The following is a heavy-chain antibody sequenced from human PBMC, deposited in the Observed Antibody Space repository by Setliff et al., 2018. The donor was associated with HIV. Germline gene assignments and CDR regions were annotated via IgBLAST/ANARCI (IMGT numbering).Heavy chain of an antibody. D-gene: IGHD3-3*01. V-gene: IGHV3-23*01. CDR2: ISGSGGST. CDR1: GLTFNRYW. Sequence: GGSLRLSCVASGLTFNRYWMSWVRQAPGKGLEWVSGISGSGGSTYYADSVKGRFTLSRDTSKNTLFLQMNSLRPEDAAVYYCARVRLYNTALDYWGQGTLVTVSS. J-gene: IGHJ4*02. CDR3: ARVRLYNTALDY.